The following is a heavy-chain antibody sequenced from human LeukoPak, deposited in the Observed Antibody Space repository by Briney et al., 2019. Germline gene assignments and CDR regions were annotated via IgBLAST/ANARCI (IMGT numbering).Heavy chain of an antibody. D-gene: IGHD1-14*01. V-gene: IGHV3-74*01. Sequence: GGSLRLSCAASGLTFSSHWMHGVRQAPGKGLVWFSRITNDGRSTTYADSVKGRFTISRDNAKNMLYLQVNSLRAEDTAVYYCATKQGGNPAYWGQGTLVTVSS. CDR2: ITNDGRST. J-gene: IGHJ4*02. CDR3: ATKQGGNPAY. CDR1: GLTFSSHW.